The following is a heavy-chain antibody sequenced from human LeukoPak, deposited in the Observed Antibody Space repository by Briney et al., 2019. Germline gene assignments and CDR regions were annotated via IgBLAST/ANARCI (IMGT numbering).Heavy chain of an antibody. V-gene: IGHV1-2*06. CDR2: INPNSGGT. J-gene: IGHJ6*02. CDR1: GYTFTGYY. Sequence: ASVKVSCKASGYTFTGYYMHWVRQAPGQGLEWMGRINPNSGGTNYAQKFQGRVTMTTDTSTSTAYMELRSLRSDDTAVYYCARDSSNPPSYYDFWSGYFHYGMDVWGQGTTVTVSS. CDR3: ARDSSNPPSYYDFWSGYFHYGMDV. D-gene: IGHD3-3*01.